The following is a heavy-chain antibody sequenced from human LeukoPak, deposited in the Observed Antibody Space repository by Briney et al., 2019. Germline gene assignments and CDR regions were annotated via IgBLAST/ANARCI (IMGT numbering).Heavy chain of an antibody. CDR1: GYTFASYG. D-gene: IGHD4-17*01. CDR3: ARLPTTVTRVDY. Sequence: ASVNVSCKASGYTFASYGISWVRQAPGQGVEWMGWISAYNGNTNYAQKLQGRVTMTTDTSTSTAYMELRSLRSDDTAVYYCARLPTTVTRVDYWGQGTLVTVSS. J-gene: IGHJ4*02. V-gene: IGHV1-18*01. CDR2: ISAYNGNT.